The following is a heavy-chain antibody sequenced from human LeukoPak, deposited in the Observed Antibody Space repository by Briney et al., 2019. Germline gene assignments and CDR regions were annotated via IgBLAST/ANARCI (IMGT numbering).Heavy chain of an antibody. CDR2: IYHSGST. D-gene: IGHD5-12*01. CDR1: GGSIKSNNW. V-gene: IGHV4-4*02. J-gene: IGHJ4*02. CDR3: ARGDYDLDY. Sequence: SETLSLTCAVSGGSIKSNNWWSWVRQPPGKGLEWIGEIYHSGSTNYNPSLESRVTVSVDKPKNQFSLDLTSVTAADTAVYYCARGDYDLDYWGQGTLVTVSS.